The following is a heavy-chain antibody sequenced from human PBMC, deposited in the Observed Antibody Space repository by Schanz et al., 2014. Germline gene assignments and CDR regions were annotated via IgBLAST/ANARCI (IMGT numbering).Heavy chain of an antibody. J-gene: IGHJ3*01. Sequence: EVQLVESGGGLVQPGRSLRLSCTGSGFPFGDYAVSWFRRAPGKGLEWVSYISSSSSTIYYADSVKGRFTISRDNAKNSLYLQMNSLRAEDTGVYYCARGREVVAKIFDVWGQGTMVTVSS. CDR2: ISSSSSTI. CDR1: GFPFGDYA. V-gene: IGHV3-48*01. D-gene: IGHD3-22*01. CDR3: ARGREVVAKIFDV.